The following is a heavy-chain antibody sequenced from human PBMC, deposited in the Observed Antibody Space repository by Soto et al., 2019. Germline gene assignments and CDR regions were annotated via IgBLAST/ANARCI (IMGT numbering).Heavy chain of an antibody. CDR3: ARHRSSSYGMDV. CDR1: GGSLSADY. V-gene: IGHV4-34*01. Sequence: ETLSLTCAVYGGSLSADYWTWIRQPPGKGREWIGEISHSGRTDYNPSLTSRVAISADTSKNQFSLKLSSVTAADTAVYYCARHRSSSYGMDVWGQGTTVTVSS. CDR2: ISHSGRT. J-gene: IGHJ6*02. D-gene: IGHD3-16*02.